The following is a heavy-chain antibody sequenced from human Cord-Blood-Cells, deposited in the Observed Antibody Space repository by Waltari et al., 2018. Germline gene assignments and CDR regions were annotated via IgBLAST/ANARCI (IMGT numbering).Heavy chain of an antibody. CDR1: GYTFTGYY. D-gene: IGHD6-6*01. CDR2: INPNSGGT. V-gene: IGHV1-2*04. Sequence: QVQLVQSGAEVKKPGASVKVSCKASGYTFTGYYMHWVRQAPGQGLEWMGWINPNSGGTNYAQKFQGWVTMTRDTSISTAYMELSRLRSDDTAVYYCARVNMGSSSSVFAFDIWGQGTMVTVSS. J-gene: IGHJ3*02. CDR3: ARVNMGSSSSVFAFDI.